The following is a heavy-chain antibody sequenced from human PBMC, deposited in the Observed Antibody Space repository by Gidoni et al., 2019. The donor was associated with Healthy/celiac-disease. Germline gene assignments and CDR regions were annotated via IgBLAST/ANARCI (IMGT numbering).Heavy chain of an antibody. J-gene: IGHJ4*02. V-gene: IGHV1-3*01. CDR1: GYTFTRYA. Sequence: QVQLVQSGAEVTKPGASVKASCKASGYTFTRYAMHWVRQAPGQRLEWMGWINAGNGNTKYSQKFQGRVTITRDTSASTAYMELSSLRSEDTAVYYCARGGHYYDSSGYSNYWGQGTLVTVSS. D-gene: IGHD3-22*01. CDR3: ARGGHYYDSSGYSNY. CDR2: INAGNGNT.